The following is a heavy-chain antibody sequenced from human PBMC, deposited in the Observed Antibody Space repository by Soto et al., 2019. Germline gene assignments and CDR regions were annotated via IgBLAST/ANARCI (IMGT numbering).Heavy chain of an antibody. CDR1: GFTFSRCA. V-gene: IGHV3-23*01. Sequence: SGGALRLSCVASGFTFSRCAMSWVREAPGQRLEWVATFSGGRDTTWHADSVKGRFTLSRDSSKNTLSLQMNSLSPEATALYYCAKATSATCTGSICYSFDYWGQGTLVTVSS. J-gene: IGHJ4*02. CDR2: FSGGRDTT. D-gene: IGHD2-21*01. CDR3: AKATSATCTGSICYSFDY.